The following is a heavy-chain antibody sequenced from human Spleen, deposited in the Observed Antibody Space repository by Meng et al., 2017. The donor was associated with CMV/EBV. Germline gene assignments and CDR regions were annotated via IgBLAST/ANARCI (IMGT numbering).Heavy chain of an antibody. Sequence: SVKVSCKDSGGLSRTSVISWVRQAPGKGLEWMGGVIPMVGRTNYGQKFQGRVTITADKSATTAHMELHSLRSEDTAVYYCAISRVLSTSTSRPPTYGMDVWGQGTTVTVSS. J-gene: IGHJ6*02. V-gene: IGHV1-69*10. CDR2: VIPMVGRT. D-gene: IGHD2/OR15-2a*01. CDR3: AISRVLSTSTSRPPTYGMDV. CDR1: GGLSRTSV.